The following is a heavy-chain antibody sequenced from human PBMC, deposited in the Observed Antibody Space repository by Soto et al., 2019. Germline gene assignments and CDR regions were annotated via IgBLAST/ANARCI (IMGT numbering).Heavy chain of an antibody. Sequence: ASVKVSCKASGYTFTSYGISWVRQAPGQGLEWMGWISAYNGNTNYAQKLQGRVTTTTDTSTSTAYMELRSLRSDDTAVYYCARDGPTSDYSNYSHYYYGMDVWGQGTTVTVSS. V-gene: IGHV1-18*01. D-gene: IGHD4-4*01. CDR1: GYTFTSYG. CDR3: ARDGPTSDYSNYSHYYYGMDV. CDR2: ISAYNGNT. J-gene: IGHJ6*02.